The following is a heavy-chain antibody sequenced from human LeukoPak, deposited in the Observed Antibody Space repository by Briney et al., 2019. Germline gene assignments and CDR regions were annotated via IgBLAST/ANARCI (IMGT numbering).Heavy chain of an antibody. CDR2: IYDSGST. CDR1: GGSISSGDYY. CDR3: ARDCSGGSCYGAFDI. Sequence: SETLSLTCTVSGGSISSGDYYWSWIRQPPGKGLEWIGYIYDSGSTYYNPSLKSRITISVDTSENWFSLKLSSVTATDTAVYYCARDCSGGSCYGAFDIWGQGTMVTVSS. D-gene: IGHD2-15*01. J-gene: IGHJ3*02. V-gene: IGHV4-30-4*01.